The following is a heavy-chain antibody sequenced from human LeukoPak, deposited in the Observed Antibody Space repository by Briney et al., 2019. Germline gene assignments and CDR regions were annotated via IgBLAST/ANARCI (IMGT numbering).Heavy chain of an antibody. V-gene: IGHV3-74*01. D-gene: IGHD6-19*01. CDR1: GFTFSSYW. Sequence: GGSLRLSCAASGFTFSSYWMHWVRQAPGKGLVWVSRIRSDGSSTSYADSVKGRFTISRDNAKNTLYLQMNSLRAEDTAVYYCARVGAVARTDDYWGQGTLVTVSS. CDR3: ARVGAVARTDDY. J-gene: IGHJ4*02. CDR2: IRSDGSST.